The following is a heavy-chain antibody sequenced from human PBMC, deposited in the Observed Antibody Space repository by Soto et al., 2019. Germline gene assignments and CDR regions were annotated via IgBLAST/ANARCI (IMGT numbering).Heavy chain of an antibody. V-gene: IGHV3-48*03. CDR1: GFTFSSYE. D-gene: IGHD3-10*01. CDR2: IDTSGSTI. Sequence: GGSLRLSCAASGFTFSSYEMNWVRQAPGKGLESISYIDTSGSTIYYADSVKGRFTISRDSAKNSLYLQMNSLRAEDTAVYYCVGGMVRGVGNYWGQGTLVTVSS. J-gene: IGHJ4*02. CDR3: VGGMVRGVGNY.